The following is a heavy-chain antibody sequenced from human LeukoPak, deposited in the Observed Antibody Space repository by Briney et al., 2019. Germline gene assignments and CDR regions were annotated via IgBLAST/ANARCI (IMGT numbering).Heavy chain of an antibody. V-gene: IGHV3-23*01. D-gene: IGHD4-17*01. CDR3: AKGRLRSFPYYFDY. J-gene: IGHJ4*02. CDR1: GFTFSSYA. CDR2: ISGSGGRT. Sequence: GGSLRLSCAASGFTFSSYAVSWVRQAPGKGREWVSAISGSGGRTYYTDAVKDRFTISRDNYKNTLYLQMNSLRAEDTAVYYCAKGRLRSFPYYFDYWGQGTLVTVSS.